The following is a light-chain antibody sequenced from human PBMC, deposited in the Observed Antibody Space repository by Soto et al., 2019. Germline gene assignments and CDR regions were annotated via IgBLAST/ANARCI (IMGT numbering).Light chain of an antibody. CDR1: QGISSY. CDR2: DAS. V-gene: IGKV1-33*01. Sequence: DTQMTQSPSLLSASTGDRVTISCRMSQGISSYLAWYQQKPGKAPKLLIYDASNLETGVPSRFSGSGSGTDFTFTISSLQPEDIATYYCQQYDNLPITFGQGTRLEIK. J-gene: IGKJ5*01. CDR3: QQYDNLPIT.